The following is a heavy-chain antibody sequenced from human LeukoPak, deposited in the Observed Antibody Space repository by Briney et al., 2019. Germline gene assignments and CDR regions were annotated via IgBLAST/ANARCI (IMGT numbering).Heavy chain of an antibody. CDR3: ARDLDVVVPAASLGYFQH. CDR1: GFPFNDYY. D-gene: IGHD2-2*01. V-gene: IGHV3-11*04. CDR2: ISSSGSTI. Sequence: GGSLRLSCAASGFPFNDYYMTWIRQAPGKGLEWVSHISSSGSTIYYADSVKGRFIISRDNAKNSLYLQMYSLRAEDTGVYYCARDLDVVVPAASLGYFQHWGQGTLVTVSS. J-gene: IGHJ1*01.